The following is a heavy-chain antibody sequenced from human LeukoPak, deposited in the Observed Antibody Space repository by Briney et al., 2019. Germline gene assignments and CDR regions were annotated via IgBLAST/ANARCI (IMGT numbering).Heavy chain of an antibody. CDR1: GFTFSSYE. J-gene: IGHJ3*02. D-gene: IGHD2-8*01. CDR2: ISSSGSTI. V-gene: IGHV3-48*03. Sequence: GGSLRLSCAASGFTFSSYEMNWVRQAPGKGLEWVSYISSSGSTIYYADSVKGRFTISRDNTKNSLYLQMNSLRAEDTAVYYCARPSVSDAFDIWGQGTMVTVSS. CDR3: ARPSVSDAFDI.